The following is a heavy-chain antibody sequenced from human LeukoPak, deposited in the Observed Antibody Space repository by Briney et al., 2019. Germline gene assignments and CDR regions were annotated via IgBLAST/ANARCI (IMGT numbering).Heavy chain of an antibody. J-gene: IGHJ4*02. D-gene: IGHD3-9*01. CDR3: THRGSPFRLRHFDGSEEGDLFDY. CDR2: IYWNDDK. CDR1: GFSLSTSGVG. Sequence: SGPTLMKPRQALTLTCTFSGFSLSTSGVGVGWIRQPPGTSLEWLAFIYWNDDKRYSPSLKSRLTMTKDTSQNQEVLTMTNMDPVDTATYYCTHRGSPFRLRHFDGSEEGDLFDYSGQGTLGTVSS. V-gene: IGHV2-5*01.